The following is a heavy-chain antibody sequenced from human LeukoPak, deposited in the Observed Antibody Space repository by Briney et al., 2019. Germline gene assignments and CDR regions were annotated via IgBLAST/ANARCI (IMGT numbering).Heavy chain of an antibody. CDR1: GFMFSSYV. CDR3: AKGGRGTYYSDS. J-gene: IGHJ4*02. CDR2: ISASGGTV. D-gene: IGHD3-16*01. Sequence: GGSLRLSCAAAGFMFSSYVMYWVRQAPGKGLEWVSVISASGGTVDYADSVKGRFTISRDNSKNTLYLQMDSLRAEDTAVYYCAKGGRGTYYSDSWGQGTLVTVSS. V-gene: IGHV3-23*01.